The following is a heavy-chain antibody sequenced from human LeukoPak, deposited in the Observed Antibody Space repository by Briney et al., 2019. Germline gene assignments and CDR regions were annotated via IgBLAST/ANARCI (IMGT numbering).Heavy chain of an antibody. D-gene: IGHD3-22*01. CDR2: IYYSGST. V-gene: IGHV4-39*07. J-gene: IGHJ3*02. CDR3: AREAYYDSSGRFEGAFDI. Sequence: SETLSLTCTVSGGSISSSSYYWGWIRQPPGKGLEWIGSIYYSGSTYYNPSLKSRVTISVGTSKNQFSLKLSSVTAADTAVYYCAREAYYDSSGRFEGAFDIWGQGTMVTVSS. CDR1: GGSISSSSYY.